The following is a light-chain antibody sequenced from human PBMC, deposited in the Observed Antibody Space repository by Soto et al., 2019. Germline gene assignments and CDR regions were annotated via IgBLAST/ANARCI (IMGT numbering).Light chain of an antibody. CDR3: YSYTSSSTLV. J-gene: IGLJ1*01. V-gene: IGLV2-14*01. CDR1: SSDVGGYNY. Sequence: QSALAQPASVSRSPGQSITISCTGTSSDVGGYNYVSWYQQHPGKAPKLMIYEVSNRPSGVSNRFSGSKSGNTASLTISGLQAEDEADYYCYSYTSSSTLVFGTGTKVTVL. CDR2: EVS.